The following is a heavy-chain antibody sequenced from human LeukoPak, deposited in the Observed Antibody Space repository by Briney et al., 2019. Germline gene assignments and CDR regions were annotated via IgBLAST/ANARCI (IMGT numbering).Heavy chain of an antibody. V-gene: IGHV3-33*01. CDR3: AREPTSGGYFDY. D-gene: IGHD1-26*01. CDR1: GFAFNTYA. CDR2: IWHDGSHK. J-gene: IGHJ4*02. Sequence: PRGSLRLSCEASGFAFNTYAMHWVRQAPGKGLEWVTLIWHDGSHKFYIDSVRGRFTISRDNSKNTLYLQMNSLRAEDTAVYYCAREPTSGGYFDYWGQGTLVTVSS.